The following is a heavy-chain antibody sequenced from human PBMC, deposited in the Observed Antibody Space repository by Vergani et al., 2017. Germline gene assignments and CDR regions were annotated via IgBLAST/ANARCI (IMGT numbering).Heavy chain of an antibody. J-gene: IGHJ4*02. V-gene: IGHV1-46*01. CDR2: INPSGGST. Sequence: QVQLVQSGAEVKKPGASVKVSCKASGYTFTSYYMHWVRQAPGQGLEWMGIINPSGGSTNYAQKFQGRVTVTRDTATSTVYMELSSLGSEDTAVYYCARGGSGGPNPFDYWGQGTLVTVSS. CDR3: ARGGSGGPNPFDY. CDR1: GYTFTSYY. D-gene: IGHD3-16*01.